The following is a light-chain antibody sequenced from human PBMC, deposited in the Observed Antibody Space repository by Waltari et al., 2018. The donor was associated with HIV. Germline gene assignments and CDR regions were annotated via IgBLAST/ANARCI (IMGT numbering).Light chain of an antibody. CDR2: WES. CDR1: PTVLYTSNTKNY. Sequence: DIVMTQSPDSLAASLGERATINCKSNPTVLYTSNTKNYLSWYQQKPGQPPKLLIYWESTRESGVPDRFSGSGSGTDFTLTIRSLQAEDVAVYYCQQYFSTPWTFGQGTKVEIK. V-gene: IGKV4-1*01. CDR3: QQYFSTPWT. J-gene: IGKJ1*01.